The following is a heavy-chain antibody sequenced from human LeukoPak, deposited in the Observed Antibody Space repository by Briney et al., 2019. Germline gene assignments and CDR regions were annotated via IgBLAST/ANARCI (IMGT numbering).Heavy chain of an antibody. D-gene: IGHD6-13*01. CDR3: AKEHQQLGHFDY. V-gene: IGHV3-30*18. CDR2: ISYDGSNK. Sequence: GGSLRPSCAASGFTFSSYGVHRVRQAPGKGLEWVAVISYDGSNKYYADSVKGRFTISRDNSKNTLYLQMNSLRAEDTAVYYCAKEHQQLGHFDYWGQGTLVTVSS. J-gene: IGHJ4*02. CDR1: GFTFSSYG.